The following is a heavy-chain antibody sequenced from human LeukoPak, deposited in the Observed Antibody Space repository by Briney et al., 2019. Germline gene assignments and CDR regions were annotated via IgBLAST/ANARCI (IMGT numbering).Heavy chain of an antibody. CDR1: GGSISSSSYY. V-gene: IGHV4-39*07. D-gene: IGHD6-13*01. Sequence: SETLSLTCTVSGGSISSSSYYWGWIRPPPGKGLEWIGSIYYSGSTYYNPSLKSRVTISVDTSKNQFSLKLSSVTAADTAVYYCARGSSWYTFDSWGQGTLVTVSS. J-gene: IGHJ4*02. CDR2: IYYSGST. CDR3: ARGSSWYTFDS.